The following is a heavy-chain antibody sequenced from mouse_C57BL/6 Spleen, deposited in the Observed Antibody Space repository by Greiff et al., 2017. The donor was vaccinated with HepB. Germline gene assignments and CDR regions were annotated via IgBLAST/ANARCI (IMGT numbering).Heavy chain of an antibody. Sequence: QVQLQQPGAELVMPGASVKLSCKASGYTFTSYWMHWVKQRPGQGLEWIGEIDPSDSYTNYNQKFKGKSTLTVDKSSSTAYMQLSSLTSEDSEVYYCAISPADYFDYWGQGTTLTVSS. CDR2: IDPSDSYT. CDR1: GYTFTSYW. V-gene: IGHV1-69*01. CDR3: AISPADYFDY. J-gene: IGHJ2*01.